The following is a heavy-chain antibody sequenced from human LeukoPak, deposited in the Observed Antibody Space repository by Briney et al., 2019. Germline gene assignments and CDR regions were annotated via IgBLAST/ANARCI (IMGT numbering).Heavy chain of an antibody. V-gene: IGHV3-23*01. D-gene: IGHD1-26*01. Sequence: GGSVRLSCLTCGFSPNTNAMMWVRQAPGKGREGIIGLSGRGASPHYADSVKGRFTLSRDDSRNTLYLQKHSLRGDDTAVYYCAKDVGKWESLHFFDYWGRGTLVSVCS. CDR3: AKDVGKWESLHFFDY. CDR1: GFSPNTNA. CDR2: LSGRGASP. J-gene: IGHJ4*02.